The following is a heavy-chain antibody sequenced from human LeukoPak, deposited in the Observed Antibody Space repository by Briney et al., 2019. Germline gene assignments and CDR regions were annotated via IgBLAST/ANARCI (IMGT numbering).Heavy chain of an antibody. CDR2: MNPNSGNT. J-gene: IGHJ6*02. Sequence: GASVKVSCKGSGWTFTSYDINWVGQATGQGLEWMGWMNPNSGNTGYAQKFQGRVNMTRNTSISTAYMEMSSLRSEDTAVYYCARSGYSGYNPYYYYGMDVWGQGTTVTVSS. CDR1: GWTFTSYD. V-gene: IGHV1-8*01. D-gene: IGHD5-12*01. CDR3: ARSGYSGYNPYYYYGMDV.